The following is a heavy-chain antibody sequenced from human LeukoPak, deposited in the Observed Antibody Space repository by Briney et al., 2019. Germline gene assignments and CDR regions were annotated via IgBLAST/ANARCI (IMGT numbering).Heavy chain of an antibody. V-gene: IGHV4-61*02. CDR2: IYTSGST. CDR1: GGSISSGSYY. Sequence: SETLSLTCTVSGGSISSGSYYWSWIRQPAGKGLEWIGRIYTSGSTNYNPSLKSRVTISVDTSKNQFSLKLSSVTAADTAVYYCARNHMIGYFDYWGQGTLVTVSS. D-gene: IGHD3-22*01. J-gene: IGHJ4*02. CDR3: ARNHMIGYFDY.